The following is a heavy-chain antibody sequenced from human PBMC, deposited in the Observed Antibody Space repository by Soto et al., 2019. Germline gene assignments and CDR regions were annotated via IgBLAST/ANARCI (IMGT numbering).Heavy chain of an antibody. J-gene: IGHJ6*02. Sequence: SETLSLTCAVSGVSISSDNWWSWVRQPPGKGLEWIGQIYRSGSTHYNPSLNSRVTISLDKSNNQLSLKLTSVTAADTAVYYCAKHYSYSQDVWGQGTAVTVS. CDR2: IYRSGST. CDR1: GVSISSDNW. V-gene: IGHV4-4*02. CDR3: AKHYSYSQDV.